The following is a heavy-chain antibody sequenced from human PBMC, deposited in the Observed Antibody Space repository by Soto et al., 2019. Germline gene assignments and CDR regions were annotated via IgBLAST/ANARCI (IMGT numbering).Heavy chain of an antibody. CDR1: GGSISSFY. CDR2: IYYIGST. J-gene: IGHJ5*02. V-gene: IGHV4-59*01. Sequence: PSETLSLTCTVSGGSISSFYWSWLRQPPGKGLEWIGYIYYIGSTNYNPSLTSRVTISVDTSKNQFSLKLSSVTAADTAVYYCERGYCSGGSCYEFDPWGQGTLVTVSS. CDR3: ERGYCSGGSCYEFDP. D-gene: IGHD2-15*01.